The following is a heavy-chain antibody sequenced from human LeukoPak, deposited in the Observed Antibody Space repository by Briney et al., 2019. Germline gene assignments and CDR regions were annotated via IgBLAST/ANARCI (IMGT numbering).Heavy chain of an antibody. CDR1: GFTFSDYY. J-gene: IGHJ4*02. CDR3: ARYSNYNYWSGSGY. Sequence: PGGSLRLSCAASGFTFSDYYMSWVRQAPGKGVEGVSYISSSGSTIYYADSVKGRFTISMDNAKNSLYLQMNSLRAEDTAVYYCARYSNYNYWSGSGYWGQGTLVTVSS. V-gene: IGHV3-11*04. CDR2: ISSSGSTI. D-gene: IGHD3-3*01.